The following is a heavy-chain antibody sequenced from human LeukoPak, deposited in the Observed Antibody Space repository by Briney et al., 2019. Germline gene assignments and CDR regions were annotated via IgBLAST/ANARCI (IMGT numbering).Heavy chain of an antibody. CDR2: INPSSGGA. J-gene: IGHJ4*02. V-gene: IGHV1-46*01. CDR3: ARGYSSSWRDLFDY. CDR1: GYTFTSYY. Sequence: ASVKVSFKASGYTFTSYYMHWVRQAPGQGLVWMGIINPSSGGATYAQNFQGRVTMTRDTSTSTVYMELSSLRSEDTAVYYCARGYSSSWRDLFDYWGQGTLVTVSS. D-gene: IGHD6-13*01.